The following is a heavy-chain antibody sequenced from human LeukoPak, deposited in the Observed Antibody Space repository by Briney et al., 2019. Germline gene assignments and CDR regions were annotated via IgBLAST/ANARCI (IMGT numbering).Heavy chain of an antibody. V-gene: IGHV3-53*01. J-gene: IGHJ3*02. Sequence: GGSLRLSCAASGFTVSSNYMSWVRQAPGKGLEWVSVIYSGGSTYYADSVKGRFTISRDNSWNTLYLQMSSLRAEDTAVYYCAKDQVFSGSEASDIWGQGTMVTVSS. CDR2: IYSGGST. CDR1: GFTVSSNY. CDR3: AKDQVFSGSEASDI.